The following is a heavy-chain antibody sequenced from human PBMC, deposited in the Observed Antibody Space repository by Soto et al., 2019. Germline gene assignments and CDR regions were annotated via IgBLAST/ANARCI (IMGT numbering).Heavy chain of an antibody. CDR2: IIPILGIA. V-gene: IGHV1-69*10. Sequence: ASVKVSCKASGGTFSSYAISWVRQAPGQGLEWMGGIIPILGIANYAQKFQGRVTITADKSTSTAYMELSSLRSEDTAVYYCASDHYYDSSGYYFDYWDQGTLVTVSS. J-gene: IGHJ4*02. CDR1: GGTFSSYA. D-gene: IGHD3-22*01. CDR3: ASDHYYDSSGYYFDY.